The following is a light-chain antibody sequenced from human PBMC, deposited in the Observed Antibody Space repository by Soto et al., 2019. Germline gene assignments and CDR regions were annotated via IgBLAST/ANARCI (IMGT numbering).Light chain of an antibody. CDR1: QSVYNY. Sequence: EIVLTQSPGTLSLSPGERATLSCRASQSVYNYLAWYQQKPGQAPRLLIYDVSDRATGLPDRFSGSGSGTDFTLTISSLEPEDSAIYYCQKRANWPGTFGQGTKVEIK. CDR3: QKRANWPGT. V-gene: IGKV3-11*01. CDR2: DVS. J-gene: IGKJ1*01.